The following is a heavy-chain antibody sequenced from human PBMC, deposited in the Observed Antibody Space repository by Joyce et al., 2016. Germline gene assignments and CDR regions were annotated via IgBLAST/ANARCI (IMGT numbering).Heavy chain of an antibody. D-gene: IGHD3-16*02. Sequence: EVQLLESGGGLVQPGGSLRLSCAASGFTFSSYAMSWVRQAPGKGVEWVSAMSGSGTSTYYSDSVKGRFTISRDNSKNTLYLQMNSLRAEDTAVYYCAKALSPYYDYIWGSYLDAFDIWGQGTMVTVSS. V-gene: IGHV3-23*01. J-gene: IGHJ3*02. CDR2: MSGSGTST. CDR1: GFTFSSYA. CDR3: AKALSPYYDYIWGSYLDAFDI.